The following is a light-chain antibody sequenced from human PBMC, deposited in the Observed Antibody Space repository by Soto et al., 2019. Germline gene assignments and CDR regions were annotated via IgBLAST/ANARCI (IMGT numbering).Light chain of an antibody. J-gene: IGKJ2*01. CDR2: GAS. V-gene: IGKV3-15*01. CDR1: QSVSSN. CDR3: QQSNICPPGYT. Sequence: EIVLTQSPATLSVSPGERATLSCRASQSVSSNLAWYQQKPGQAPRLLIYGASTRATAIPARFSGSGSGTEFTLTISSLQSEDFAVYFCQQSNICPPGYTFGQGTMLEIK.